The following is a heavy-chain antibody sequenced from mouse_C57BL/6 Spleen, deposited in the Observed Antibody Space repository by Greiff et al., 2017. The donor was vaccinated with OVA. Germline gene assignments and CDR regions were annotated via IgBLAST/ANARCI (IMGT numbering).Heavy chain of an antibody. V-gene: IGHV1-64*01. CDR2: IHPNSGST. Sequence: QVQLQQPGAELVKPGASVKLSCKASGYTFTSYWMHWVKQRPGQGLEWIGMIHPNSGSTNYNEKFKSKATLTVDKSSSTAYMQLSSLTSEDSAVYYGARGGSGYGGNFDYWGQGTTLTVSS. J-gene: IGHJ2*01. D-gene: IGHD3-2*02. CDR1: GYTFTSYW. CDR3: ARGGSGYGGNFDY.